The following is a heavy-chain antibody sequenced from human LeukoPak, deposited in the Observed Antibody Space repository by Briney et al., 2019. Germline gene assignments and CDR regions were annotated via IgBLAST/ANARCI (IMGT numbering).Heavy chain of an antibody. Sequence: ASVKVSCKASGYTFTSYYMHWVRQAPGQGLEWMGIINPSGGSTSYAQKFQGRVTMTRDTSTSTVYVELSSLRSEDTAVYYCARDSLSGWYIYYYYYGMDVWGQGTTVTVSS. CDR3: ARDSLSGWYIYYYYYGMDV. D-gene: IGHD6-19*01. J-gene: IGHJ6*02. CDR1: GYTFTSYY. CDR2: INPSGGST. V-gene: IGHV1-46*01.